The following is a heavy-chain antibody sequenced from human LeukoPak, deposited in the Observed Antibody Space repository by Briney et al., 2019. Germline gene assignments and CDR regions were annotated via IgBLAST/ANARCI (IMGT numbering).Heavy chain of an antibody. CDR1: GFTFSSSA. CDR2: ISGSGGGT. Sequence: GGSLRLSCTASGFTFSSSAMSWVRQPPGKGLEWVSAISGSGGGTYYADSVKGRFTISRDNSKNTPYLQMNSLRAEDTAVYYCAKQPSALAGTYDYWGQGTLVTVSS. D-gene: IGHD6-19*01. J-gene: IGHJ4*02. CDR3: AKQPSALAGTYDY. V-gene: IGHV3-23*01.